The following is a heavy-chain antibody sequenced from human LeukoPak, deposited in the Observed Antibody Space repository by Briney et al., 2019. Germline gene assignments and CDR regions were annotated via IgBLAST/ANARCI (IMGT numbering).Heavy chain of an antibody. CDR3: ATCRDGYNWGRYYFDY. J-gene: IGHJ4*02. V-gene: IGHV1-69*13. D-gene: IGHD5-24*01. CDR1: GYSFNSQG. Sequence: SVKVSCKASGYSFNSQGMNWVRQAPGQGLEWMGGIIPIFGTANYAQKFQGRVTITADESTSTAYMELSSLRSEDTAVYYCATCRDGYNWGRYYFDYWGQGTLVTVSS. CDR2: IIPIFGTA.